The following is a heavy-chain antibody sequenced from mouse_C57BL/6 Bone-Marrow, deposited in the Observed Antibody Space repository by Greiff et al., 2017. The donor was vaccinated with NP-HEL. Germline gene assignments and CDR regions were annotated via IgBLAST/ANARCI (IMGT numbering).Heavy chain of an antibody. CDR1: GFTFSDFY. Sequence: EVQGVESGGGLVQSGRSLRLSCATSGFTFSDFYMEWVRQAPGKGLEWIAASRNKANDYTTEYSASVKGRFIVSRDTSQSILYLQMNALRAEDTAIYYCARDATHGGFAYWGQGTLVTVSA. J-gene: IGHJ3*01. V-gene: IGHV7-1*01. CDR2: SRNKANDYTT. CDR3: ARDATHGGFAY.